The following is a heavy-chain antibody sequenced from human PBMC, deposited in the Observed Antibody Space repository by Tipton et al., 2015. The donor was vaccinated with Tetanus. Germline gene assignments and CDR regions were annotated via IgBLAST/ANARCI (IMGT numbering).Heavy chain of an antibody. CDR3: ARLGRNSLGAFDV. CDR2: IQNDGGET. Sequence: GLVKPSETLSLTCTVSGASIGSISYYWSWVRQAPGKGLEWVANIQNDGGETYHLESVRGRFTISRDNGKNSVYLQMNSLRPEDTAVYYCARLGRNSLGAFDVWGQGTLVSVSS. V-gene: IGHV3-7*03. D-gene: IGHD7-27*01. CDR1: GASIGSISYY. J-gene: IGHJ3*01.